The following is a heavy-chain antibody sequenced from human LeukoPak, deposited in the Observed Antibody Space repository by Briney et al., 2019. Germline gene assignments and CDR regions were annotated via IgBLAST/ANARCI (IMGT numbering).Heavy chain of an antibody. CDR2: INPNSGGT. D-gene: IGHD3-3*01. Sequence: ASVKVSCKASGYTFTGYYMHWVRQAPGQGLGWMGRINPNSGGTNYAQKFQGRVTMTRDTSISTAYMELSRLRSDDTAVYYCARAAYYDFWSGYYGYWGQGTLVTVSS. CDR1: GYTFTGYY. V-gene: IGHV1-2*06. CDR3: ARAAYYDFWSGYYGY. J-gene: IGHJ4*02.